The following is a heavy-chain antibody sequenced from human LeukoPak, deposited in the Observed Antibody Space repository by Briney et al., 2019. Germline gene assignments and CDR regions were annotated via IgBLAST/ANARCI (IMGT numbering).Heavy chain of an antibody. D-gene: IGHD4-17*01. CDR1: GGSLRNYQ. Sequence: PSETLSLTCAVNGGSLRNYQWTWIRQSPEKGLEWIGKINHVGSSDYNPSLKSRVAVSLEAPKNQFSLELRSVTAADTAVYYCARGISTHSDTGDYGGGYYYFDNWGQGILVTVSS. CDR2: INHVGSS. J-gene: IGHJ4*02. CDR3: ARGISTHSDTGDYGGGYYYFDN. V-gene: IGHV4-34*01.